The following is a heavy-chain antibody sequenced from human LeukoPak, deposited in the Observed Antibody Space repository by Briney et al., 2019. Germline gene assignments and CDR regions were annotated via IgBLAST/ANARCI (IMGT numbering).Heavy chain of an antibody. CDR2: ITDSGAGT. D-gene: IGHD1-26*01. J-gene: IGHJ4*02. Sequence: GGSLRLSCAASGLTFRSSAMRWARQAPGKGLEWVSAITDSGAGTYYADSVKGRFTISRDNSKNTLYLQMNSLRAEDTAVYYCASRIVGDPGNFDYWGQGTLVTVSS. CDR1: GLTFRSSA. V-gene: IGHV3-23*01. CDR3: ASRIVGDPGNFDY.